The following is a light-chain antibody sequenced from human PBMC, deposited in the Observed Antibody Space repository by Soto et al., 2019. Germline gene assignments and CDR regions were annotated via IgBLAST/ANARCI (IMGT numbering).Light chain of an antibody. CDR1: QSISSW. V-gene: IGKV1-5*03. CDR3: QQYNSYSRYT. Sequence: DIQMTQSPSILSASVGDRVTITCRASQSISSWLAWYQQKPGKAPKLLIYKASSLESGVPSRFSGSGSGTEFTLTISSLQPDDFATYYCQQYNSYSRYTFGQGTKLEIK. J-gene: IGKJ2*01. CDR2: KAS.